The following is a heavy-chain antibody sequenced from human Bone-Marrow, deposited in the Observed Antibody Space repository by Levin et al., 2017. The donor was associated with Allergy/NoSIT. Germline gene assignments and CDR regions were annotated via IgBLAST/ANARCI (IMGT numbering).Heavy chain of an antibody. J-gene: IGHJ4*02. CDR1: GGSISSGGYS. CDR3: ARGAGERFGEFYDY. Sequence: SETLSLTCAVSGGSISSGGYSWSWIRQPPGKGLEWIGYIYHSGSTYYNPSLKSRVTISVDRSKNQFSLKLSSVTAADTAVYYCARGAGERFGEFYDYWGQGTLVTVSS. CDR2: IYHSGST. V-gene: IGHV4-30-2*01. D-gene: IGHD3-10*01.